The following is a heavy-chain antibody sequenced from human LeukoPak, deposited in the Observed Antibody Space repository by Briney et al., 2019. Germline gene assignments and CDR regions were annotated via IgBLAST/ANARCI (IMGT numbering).Heavy chain of an antibody. CDR3: ARVGYYDSSGYLPPIGY. Sequence: GGSLRLSCAASGFTFDDYDMSWVRQAPGKGLEWVSGINWNGGSTGYADSVKGRFTISRDNARNSLYLQMNSLRAEDTAVYYCARVGYYDSSGYLPPIGYWGLGTLVTVSS. CDR2: INWNGGST. J-gene: IGHJ4*02. V-gene: IGHV3-20*04. D-gene: IGHD3-22*01. CDR1: GFTFDDYD.